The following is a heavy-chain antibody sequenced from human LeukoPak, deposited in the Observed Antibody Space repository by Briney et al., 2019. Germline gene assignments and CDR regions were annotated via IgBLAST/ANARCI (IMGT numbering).Heavy chain of an antibody. V-gene: IGHV4-34*01. CDR1: GGSFSGYY. J-gene: IGHJ2*01. D-gene: IGHD2-2*01. CDR2: INHSGST. Sequence: PSETLSLTCAVYGGSFSGYYLSWIRQPPGKGLEWIGEINHSGSTNYNPSLKSRVTISVDTSKNQFSLKLSSVTAADTAVYYCARGVVPAAMQNWYLDLWGRGTLVTVSS. CDR3: ARGVVPAAMQNWYLDL.